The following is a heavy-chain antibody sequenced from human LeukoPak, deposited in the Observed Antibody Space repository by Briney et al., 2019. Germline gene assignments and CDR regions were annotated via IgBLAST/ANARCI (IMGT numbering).Heavy chain of an antibody. CDR2: ISYDGSNE. J-gene: IGHJ4*02. Sequence: GGSLRLSCAASGFTFTSYGMYWVRQAPGKGLEWLAVISYDGSNEYYADSVRGRFSISRDSSNVYLQMNSLRPEDTAVYYCVRAGHHSGSTDELFLPFDYWGQGTRVTVSA. D-gene: IGHD3-10*01. V-gene: IGHV3-30*03. CDR1: GFTFTSYG. CDR3: VRAGHHSGSTDELFLPFDY.